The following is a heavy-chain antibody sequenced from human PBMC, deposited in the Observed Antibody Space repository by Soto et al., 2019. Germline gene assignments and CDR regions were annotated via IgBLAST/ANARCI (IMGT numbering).Heavy chain of an antibody. CDR2: IYYSGST. J-gene: IGHJ6*03. Sequence: SETVSQTVIDADSVIIGGCRSLNRQPPGKGLEWIGYIYYSGSTNYNPSLKSRVTISVDTSRNQFSLKLSSVTAADTAVYYCARRNYDFWSGYEPAYYYYYMDVCAKGTTVTVS. V-gene: IGHV4-59*01. CDR3: ARRNYDFWSGYEPAYYYYYMDV. CDR1: DSVIIGGC. D-gene: IGHD3-3*01.